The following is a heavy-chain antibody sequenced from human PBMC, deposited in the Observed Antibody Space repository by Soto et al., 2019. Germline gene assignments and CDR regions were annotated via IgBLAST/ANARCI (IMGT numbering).Heavy chain of an antibody. V-gene: IGHV1-18*04. J-gene: IGHJ3*02. CDR1: GYTFTSYG. CDR3: ARDSVTMIVVVHWAFDI. D-gene: IGHD3-22*01. Sequence: RASVKVSCKASGYTFTSYGISWVRQAPGQGLEWMGWISAYNGNTNYAQKLQGRVTMTTDTSTSTAYMELRSLRSDDTAMYYCARDSVTMIVVVHWAFDIWGQGTMVTVSS. CDR2: ISAYNGNT.